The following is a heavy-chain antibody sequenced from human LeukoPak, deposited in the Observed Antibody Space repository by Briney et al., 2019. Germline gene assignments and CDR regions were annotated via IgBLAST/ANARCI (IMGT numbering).Heavy chain of an antibody. V-gene: IGHV4-38-2*02. CDR3: ARVALFGVVIPWFDP. CDR2: IYHTGST. Sequence: SETLSLTCSVSYYSISSAYYWGWIRQPPGKGLEWIGSIYHTGSTYYNPSLKSRVTISVDTSKNQFSLKLSSVTAADTAVYYCARVALFGVVIPWFDPWGQGTLVTVSS. D-gene: IGHD3-3*01. J-gene: IGHJ5*02. CDR1: YYSISSAYY.